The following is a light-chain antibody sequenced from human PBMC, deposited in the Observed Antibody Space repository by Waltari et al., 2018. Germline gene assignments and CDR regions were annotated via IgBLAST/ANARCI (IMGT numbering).Light chain of an antibody. CDR1: SSNIENNY. Sequence: QSVLTQPPSVSAAPGQRVTMSCSGSSSNIENNYGTWYQQVPGTAPQLLIYDNNKRPSGIPDRFSGSKSGTSATLDITGLQTGDEADYYCGAWDTSLSTVMFGGGTKLTVL. CDR2: DNN. J-gene: IGLJ3*02. CDR3: GAWDTSLSTVM. V-gene: IGLV1-51*01.